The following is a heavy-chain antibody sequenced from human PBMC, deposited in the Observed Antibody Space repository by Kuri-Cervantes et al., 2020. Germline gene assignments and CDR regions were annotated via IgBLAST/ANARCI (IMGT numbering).Heavy chain of an antibody. Sequence: ASVKVSCKASGYTFTTYGVHWVRQAPGQRLEWMGWINAGNGNTEYSQQFQGRVTITRDTSASTGYMELSSLRSEDTAVYYCARVGDYDSSGDGAFDVWGQGTMVTVSS. V-gene: IGHV1-3*01. J-gene: IGHJ3*01. D-gene: IGHD3-22*01. CDR3: ARVGDYDSSGDGAFDV. CDR1: GYTFTTYG. CDR2: INAGNGNT.